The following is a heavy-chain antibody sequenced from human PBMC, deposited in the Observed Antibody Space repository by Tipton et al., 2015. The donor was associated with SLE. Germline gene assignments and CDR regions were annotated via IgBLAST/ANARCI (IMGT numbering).Heavy chain of an antibody. CDR2: IYTGGYT. D-gene: IGHD2-15*01. V-gene: IGHV4-4*07. CDR1: GGSITNYY. CDR3: VVCSPSGCAYFDY. Sequence: TLSLTCTVPGGSITNYYWGWVRQPAGEGLEWIGRIYTGGYTKYNPSPESRVSLSVDASKDQFSLRLGSVTAADTAVYYCVVCSPSGCAYFDYWGQGRLVTVSS. J-gene: IGHJ4*02.